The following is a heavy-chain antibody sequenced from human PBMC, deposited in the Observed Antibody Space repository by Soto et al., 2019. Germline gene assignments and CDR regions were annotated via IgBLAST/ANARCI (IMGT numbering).Heavy chain of an antibody. CDR3: AREGYYDTSGYPRSYYYGMDV. CDR1: GGSITGYY. J-gene: IGHJ6*02. Sequence: SETLSLTCTASGGSITGYYWSWIRQPPGKGLEWIGYIYYSGSTNYNPSLRSRVTMSIDRSKNQSSLMLSSVTAADTAVYYCAREGYYDTSGYPRSYYYGMDVWGQGTTVTVSS. V-gene: IGHV4-59*01. D-gene: IGHD3-22*01. CDR2: IYYSGST.